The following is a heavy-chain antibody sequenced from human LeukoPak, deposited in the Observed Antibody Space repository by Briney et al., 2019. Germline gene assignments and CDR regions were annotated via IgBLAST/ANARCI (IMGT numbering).Heavy chain of an antibody. CDR1: GGSISSSSYN. Sequence: PSETLSLTCTVSGGSISSSSYNWGWIRQPPGKGLEWSGSIYYSGSTYYNPSLKSRVTISVDTSKNQFSLKLSSVTAADTAVYYCARQSGFYSNSSYYYYGMDVWGQGTTVTVSS. D-gene: IGHD4-11*01. J-gene: IGHJ6*02. CDR2: IYYSGST. V-gene: IGHV4-39*01. CDR3: ARQSGFYSNSSYYYYGMDV.